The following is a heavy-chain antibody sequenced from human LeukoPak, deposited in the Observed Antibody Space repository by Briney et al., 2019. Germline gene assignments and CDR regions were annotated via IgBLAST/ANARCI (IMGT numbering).Heavy chain of an antibody. CDR2: IYYSGGGST. CDR3: VRRIAAAGKGYFDY. D-gene: IGHD6-13*01. Sequence: SETLSLTCTVSGGSITSSTYYWGWIRQPPGRGLEWIGSIYYSGGGSTYYNPSLQSRVTISVDTSKNQFSLKLSSVTAADTAVYYCVRRIAAAGKGYFDYWGQGTLVTVSS. V-gene: IGHV4-39*01. CDR1: GGSITSSTYY. J-gene: IGHJ4*02.